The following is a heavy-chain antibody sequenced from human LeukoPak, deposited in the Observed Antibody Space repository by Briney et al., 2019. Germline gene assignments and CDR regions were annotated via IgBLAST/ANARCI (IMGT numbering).Heavy chain of an antibody. CDR2: LYLAGNT. CDR3: ACGDDYNFFQH. V-gene: IGHV3-53*01. Sequence: PGGSLRLSCVASGLTIGSRYMNWVRQAPGKGLEWVSALYLAGNTYYADSVRGRFTISRDNSKNTLYLQVNNLRVEDTAIYYCACGDDYNFFQHWGQGTLVAVSS. CDR1: GLTIGSRY. J-gene: IGHJ1*01. D-gene: IGHD5-24*01.